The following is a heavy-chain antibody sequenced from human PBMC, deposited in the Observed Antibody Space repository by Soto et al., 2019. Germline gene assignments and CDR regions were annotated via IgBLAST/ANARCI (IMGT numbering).Heavy chain of an antibody. CDR1: GGTFSSYA. J-gene: IGHJ6*02. D-gene: IGHD2-15*01. V-gene: IGHV1-69*12. Sequence: QVQLVQSGAEVKKPGSSVKVSCKASGGTFSSYAISWVRQAPGQGLEWMGGIIPIFGTANYAQKFQGRVTITADESTSTAYMELSRLRSEDTAVYYCARGVVVAAPLVNYYGMDVWGQGTTVTVSS. CDR3: ARGVVVAAPLVNYYGMDV. CDR2: IIPIFGTA.